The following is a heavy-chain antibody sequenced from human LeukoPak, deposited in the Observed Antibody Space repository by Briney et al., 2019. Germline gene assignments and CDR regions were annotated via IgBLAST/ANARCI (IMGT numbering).Heavy chain of an antibody. CDR2: IRSDGTK. CDR3: AKAPKRGSWYFDY. Sequence: GGSLRLSCAASGFTFSSSGMNWVRQSPGKGLEWVAFIRSDGTKYYADSVKGRFTISRDNSKNTLYLQMNTLRSEDTAVYYCAKAPKRGSWYFDYWGQGTLVTVSS. J-gene: IGHJ4*02. V-gene: IGHV3-30*02. D-gene: IGHD6-13*01. CDR1: GFTFSSSG.